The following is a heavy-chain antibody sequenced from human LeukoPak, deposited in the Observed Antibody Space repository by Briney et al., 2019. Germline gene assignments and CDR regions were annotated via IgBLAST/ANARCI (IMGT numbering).Heavy chain of an antibody. CDR2: FDPEDGET. D-gene: IGHD3-22*01. CDR3: ATFSHDSSGYYYWYFDL. Sequence: WASVKVSCKVSGYTLTELSTHWVRQAPGKGLEWMGGFDPEDGETIYAQKFQGRVTMTEDTSTDTAYMELSSLRSEDTAVYYCATFSHDSSGYYYWYFDLGGRGTLVTVSS. CDR1: GYTLTELS. V-gene: IGHV1-24*01. J-gene: IGHJ2*01.